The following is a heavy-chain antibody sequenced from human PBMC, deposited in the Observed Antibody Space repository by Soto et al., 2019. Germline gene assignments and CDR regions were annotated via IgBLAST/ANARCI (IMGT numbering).Heavy chain of an antibody. Sequence: QVQLVQSGAEVKKPGSSVKVSCKASGGTFSSYAISWVRQAPGQGLEWMGGIVPIFGTADYAQKFQGRVTITADESTITTYMEVSSLRSEDTAVYFCASAHCSGGNCYRGYYYYAMDVWGQGTTVTVSS. J-gene: IGHJ6*02. CDR1: GGTFSSYA. CDR3: ASAHCSGGNCYRGYYYYAMDV. V-gene: IGHV1-69*01. D-gene: IGHD2-15*01. CDR2: IVPIFGTA.